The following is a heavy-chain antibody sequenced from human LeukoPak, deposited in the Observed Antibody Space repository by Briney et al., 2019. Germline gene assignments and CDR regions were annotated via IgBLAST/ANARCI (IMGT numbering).Heavy chain of an antibody. Sequence: PGGSLRLSCAASGFTFSSYSMNWVRQAPGKGLEWVSSISSSSSYIYYADSVKGRFTISRDSAKNSLYLQMNSLRAEDTAVYYCAGEGIAAAGEFDYWGQGTLVTVSS. J-gene: IGHJ4*02. CDR1: GFTFSSYS. V-gene: IGHV3-21*01. D-gene: IGHD6-13*01. CDR2: ISSSSSYI. CDR3: AGEGIAAAGEFDY.